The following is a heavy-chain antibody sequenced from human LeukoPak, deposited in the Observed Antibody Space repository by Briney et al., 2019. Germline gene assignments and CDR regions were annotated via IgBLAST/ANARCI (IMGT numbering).Heavy chain of an antibody. Sequence: PGRSLRLSCAASGFTFSSYGMHWVRQAPGQGLEWVAVIWYDGSNKYYADSVKGRFTISRDNSKNTLYLQMNSLRAEDTAVYYCARGYGSGTNGGFDPWGQGTLVTVSS. V-gene: IGHV3-33*01. CDR1: GFTFSSYG. CDR2: IWYDGSNK. CDR3: ARGYGSGTNGGFDP. J-gene: IGHJ5*02. D-gene: IGHD3-10*01.